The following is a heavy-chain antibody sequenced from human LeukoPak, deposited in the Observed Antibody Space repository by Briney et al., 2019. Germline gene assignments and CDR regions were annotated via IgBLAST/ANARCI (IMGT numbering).Heavy chain of an antibody. V-gene: IGHV4-4*02. CDR2: VSLAGQA. CDR1: GGSISNTNW. CDR3: ASGSYYFDY. D-gene: IGHD1-26*01. J-gene: IGHJ4*02. Sequence: PSGTLSLTCDVSGGSISNTNWWSWVRQPPGQGLEWIGEVSLAGQANYNPSLNGRVTMSLDESSNQLSLKLTSVTAADTAVYYCASGSYYFDYWGQGTLVTVSS.